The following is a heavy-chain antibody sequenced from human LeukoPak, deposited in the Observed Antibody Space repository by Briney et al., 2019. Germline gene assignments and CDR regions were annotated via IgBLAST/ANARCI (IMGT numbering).Heavy chain of an antibody. CDR1: GGTFSSYA. J-gene: IGHJ5*02. CDR2: IIPIFGTA. D-gene: IGHD5-18*01. CDR3: AQIPVSNTAINWFDP. V-gene: IGHV1-69*05. Sequence: PVKVSCKASGGTFSSYAISWVRQAPGQGLEWVGGIIPIFGTANYAQKFQGRVTITTDESTSTAYMELSSLRSEDTALYYCAQIPVSNTAINWFDPWGQGTQVTVSS.